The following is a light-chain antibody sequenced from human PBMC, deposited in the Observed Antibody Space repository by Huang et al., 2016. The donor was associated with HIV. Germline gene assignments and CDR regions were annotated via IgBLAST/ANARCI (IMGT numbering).Light chain of an antibody. CDR2: LGS. CDR3: MQALQTPYT. CDR1: QSLLHSNGYNY. V-gene: IGKV2-28*01. J-gene: IGKJ2*01. Sequence: DIVMTQSPLSLPVTPGEPASISCRSSQSLLHSNGYNYLDWYLQKPGQSPQLLIYLGSNRASGVPDRVSGSGSGTDFTLTISRVEADDVGVYYCMQALQTPYTFGQGTKLEIK.